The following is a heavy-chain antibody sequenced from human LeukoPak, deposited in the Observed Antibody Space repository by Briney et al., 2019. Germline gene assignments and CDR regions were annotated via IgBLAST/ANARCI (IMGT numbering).Heavy chain of an antibody. J-gene: IGHJ4*02. Sequence: KPSETLSLTCTVSGGSISSYYWSWIRQPPGKGLEWIGYIYYSGSTNYNPSLKSRVTISVDTSKNQFSLKLSSVTAADTAVYYCARSTGYSYGVNFDYWGQGTLVTVSS. V-gene: IGHV4-59*01. CDR3: ARSTGYSYGVNFDY. D-gene: IGHD5-18*01. CDR1: GGSISSYY. CDR2: IYYSGST.